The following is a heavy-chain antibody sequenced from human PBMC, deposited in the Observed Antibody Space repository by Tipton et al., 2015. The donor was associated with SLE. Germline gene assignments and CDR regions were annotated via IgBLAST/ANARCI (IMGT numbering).Heavy chain of an antibody. CDR3: ARHPYSGSYLDAFDI. V-gene: IGHV4-39*07. Sequence: TLSLTCTVSGGSISSSSYYWGWIRQPPGKGLEWIGSIYYSGSTYYNPSLKSRDTISVDTSKNQFSLKLSSVTAADTAVYYCARHPYSGSYLDAFDIWGQGTMVTVSS. CDR1: GGSISSSSYY. D-gene: IGHD1-26*01. J-gene: IGHJ3*02. CDR2: IYYSGST.